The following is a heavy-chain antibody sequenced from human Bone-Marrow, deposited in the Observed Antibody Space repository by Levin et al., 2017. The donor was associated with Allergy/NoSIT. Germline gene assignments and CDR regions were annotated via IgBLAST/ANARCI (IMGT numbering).Heavy chain of an antibody. Sequence: GGSLRLSCAASGFTFSSYGMHWVRQAPGKGLEWVAVISYDGNTKWYADSVKGRFTISRDDSKNTLSVQMNNLRTDDTAGYYCAKEVHAYGSTWFEAFDIWGQGTMVTVSS. J-gene: IGHJ3*02. V-gene: IGHV3-30*18. CDR2: ISYDGNTK. CDR1: GFTFSSYG. CDR3: AKEVHAYGSTWFEAFDI. D-gene: IGHD3-10*01.